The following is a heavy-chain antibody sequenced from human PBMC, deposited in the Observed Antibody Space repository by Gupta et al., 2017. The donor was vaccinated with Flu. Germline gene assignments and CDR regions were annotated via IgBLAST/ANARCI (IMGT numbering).Heavy chain of an antibody. J-gene: IGHJ6*02. CDR2: IIPIFGTA. CDR3: ARADNGWKTHYGMGV. Sequence: AMSWVRQAPGQGLEWMGGIIPIFGTANYPQRSQGRVTITADESTETVYMELNSVTYEDTAVYYCARADNGWKTHYGMGVWGQGTTVIVSS. V-gene: IGHV1-69*01. D-gene: IGHD6-19*01. CDR1: A.